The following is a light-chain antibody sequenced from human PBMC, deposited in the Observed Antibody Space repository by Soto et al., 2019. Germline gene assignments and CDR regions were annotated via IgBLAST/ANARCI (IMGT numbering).Light chain of an antibody. Sequence: EVVLTQSPGTVSLSPGERATLSCRASQSVTSNYLAWYQQKPGQAPRLLIYAASSRATGIPDRFSGSGSGTDFTLNISRLEAEDFSGYYFHQEGSSITWKFGQGTKVEIK. CDR1: QSVTSNY. CDR2: AAS. CDR3: HQEGSSITWK. V-gene: IGKV3-20*01. J-gene: IGKJ1*01.